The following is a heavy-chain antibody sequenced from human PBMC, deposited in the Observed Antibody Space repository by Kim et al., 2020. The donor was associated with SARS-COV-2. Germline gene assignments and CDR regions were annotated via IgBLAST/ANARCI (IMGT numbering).Heavy chain of an antibody. Sequence: SETLSLTCTVSGDSISYYYCSWIRQFPGKGLEWIGYIYYGGTTDYNPSLKSRVTISIDTSKNEFSLELTSVTAADTAIYYCVRSEGRASGRQFDYWGQGVLVAVSS. CDR3: VRSEGRASGRQFDY. J-gene: IGHJ4*02. D-gene: IGHD6-25*01. CDR1: GDSISYYY. V-gene: IGHV4-59*01. CDR2: IYYGGTT.